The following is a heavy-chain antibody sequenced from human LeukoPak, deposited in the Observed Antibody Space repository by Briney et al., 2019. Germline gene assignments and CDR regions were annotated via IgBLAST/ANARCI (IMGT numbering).Heavy chain of an antibody. CDR1: GFTFSSYE. Sequence: GGSLRLSCAASGFTFSSYEMNWVRQAPGKGLEWVSYISSSGSTIYYTDSVKGRFTISRDSAKNSLYLQMNSLRAEDTAVYYCARDGGVTVTPGFDYWGQGTLVTVSS. J-gene: IGHJ4*02. CDR3: ARDGGVTVTPGFDY. CDR2: ISSSGSTI. V-gene: IGHV3-48*03. D-gene: IGHD4-17*01.